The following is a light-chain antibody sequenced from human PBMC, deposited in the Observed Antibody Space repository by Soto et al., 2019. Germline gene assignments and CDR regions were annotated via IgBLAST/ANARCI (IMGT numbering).Light chain of an antibody. CDR2: EAS. V-gene: IGKV3-11*01. CDR1: QSVTNY. Sequence: EVVLTQSPATLSLSPGERATLSCRASQSVTNYLTWYQQKPGQAPRLLIYEASNRATGIPARFSGSGSGTDFTLTISNLEPEDFAVYYCQQYGSSPVTSGQGTKVDIK. J-gene: IGKJ1*01. CDR3: QQYGSSPVT.